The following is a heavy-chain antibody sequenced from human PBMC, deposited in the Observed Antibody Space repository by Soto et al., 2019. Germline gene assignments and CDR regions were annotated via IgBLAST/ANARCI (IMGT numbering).Heavy chain of an antibody. V-gene: IGHV3-7*04. J-gene: IGHJ4*02. CDR1: GFTFSSFW. D-gene: IGHD2-2*01. Sequence: EMHLVESGGDLVQPGGSLKLSCAASGFTFSSFWMSWVRQARGKGLEWGANIKEDVSEIHYVDSVKGRFTISRDNAKNCLYLKMTSLRVVYTGVYYCAGDHWGPAHIRGQGTPVTLPS. CDR3: AGDHWGPAHI. CDR2: IKEDVSEI.